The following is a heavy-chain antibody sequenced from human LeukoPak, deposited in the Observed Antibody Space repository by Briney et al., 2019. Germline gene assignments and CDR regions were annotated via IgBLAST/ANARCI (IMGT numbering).Heavy chain of an antibody. J-gene: IGHJ6*02. Sequence: SETLSLTCTVSGGSISSYYWSWIRQPPGKGLEWIGYIYYSGSTNYNPSLKGRVTISVDTSKNQFSLKLSSVTAADTAVYYCARLESYYYYYGMDVWGQGTTVTASS. CDR3: ARLESYYYYYGMDV. CDR2: IYYSGST. V-gene: IGHV4-59*08. CDR1: GGSISSYY.